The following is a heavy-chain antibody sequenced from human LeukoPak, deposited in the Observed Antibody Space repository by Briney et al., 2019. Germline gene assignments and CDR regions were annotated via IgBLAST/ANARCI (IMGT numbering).Heavy chain of an antibody. CDR2: MNPNSGST. V-gene: IGHV1-8*03. J-gene: IGHJ4*02. CDR1: GYTFTSYD. Sequence: ASVKVPCKASGYTFTSYDINWVRQATGQGLEWMGWMNPNSGSTGYAQKFQGRVTITRNTSISTAYMELSSLRSEDTAVYYCAREMATTPFAFDYWGQGTLVTVSS. CDR3: AREMATTPFAFDY. D-gene: IGHD5-24*01.